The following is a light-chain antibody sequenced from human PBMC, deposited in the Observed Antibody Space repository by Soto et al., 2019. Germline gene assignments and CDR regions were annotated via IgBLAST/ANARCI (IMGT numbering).Light chain of an antibody. J-gene: IGKJ5*01. CDR1: QNISNY. CDR2: DVS. CDR3: QQRRSWPPTIT. Sequence: IVLTQSTATLSLSPGKRATLSCRTSQNISNYLIWYQQKPGQAPRLLIYDVSNRAAGIPARFSGSGSGTDFTLTISSLEPEDFAVYYCQQRRSWPPTITFGQGTRLEIK. V-gene: IGKV3-11*01.